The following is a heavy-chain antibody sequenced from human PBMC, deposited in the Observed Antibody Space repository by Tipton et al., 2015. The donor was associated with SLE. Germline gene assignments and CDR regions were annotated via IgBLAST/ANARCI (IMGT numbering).Heavy chain of an antibody. CDR3: AKEPAAIRFRFFDY. CDR2: ISGSGNYT. J-gene: IGHJ4*02. D-gene: IGHD2-2*02. Sequence: SLRLSCAASGFTFSSYAMSWVRQAPGKGLEWVSVISGSGNYTYYADYVKGRFTISRDNSKNTVYLQMNSLRAEDTAVYYCAKEPAAIRFRFFDYWGQGTLVTVSP. V-gene: IGHV3-23*01. CDR1: GFTFSSYA.